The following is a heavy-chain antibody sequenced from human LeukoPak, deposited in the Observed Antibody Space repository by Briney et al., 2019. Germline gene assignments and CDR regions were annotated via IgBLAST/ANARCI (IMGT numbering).Heavy chain of an antibody. CDR1: RFTFSNYW. V-gene: IGHV3-74*01. CDR3: TSGGDN. J-gene: IGHJ4*02. Sequence: GGSLRLSCAASRFTFSNYWMHWVRQAPGKGLVWVSRIYNDGSSTSYADSVKGRFTISRDNAKNSLHLQMNSLRAEDTAVYYCTSGGDNWGQGTLVTVSS. D-gene: IGHD4-23*01. CDR2: IYNDGSST.